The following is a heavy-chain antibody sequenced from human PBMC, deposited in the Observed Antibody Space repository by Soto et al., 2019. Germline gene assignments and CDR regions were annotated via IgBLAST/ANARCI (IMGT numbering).Heavy chain of an antibody. V-gene: IGHV1-3*01. CDR1: GYTFTNYA. CDR3: ARGGISGDYITPFDY. D-gene: IGHD4-17*01. CDR2: INVGNVNT. J-gene: IGHJ4*02. Sequence: ASVKVSCKASGYTFTNYAIHWVRQAPGQRLEWMGWINVGNVNTKYSQKFQGRVIITRDTSANTVYMDLSSLRSEDTAIYYCARGGISGDYITPFDYWGQGTLVTVSS.